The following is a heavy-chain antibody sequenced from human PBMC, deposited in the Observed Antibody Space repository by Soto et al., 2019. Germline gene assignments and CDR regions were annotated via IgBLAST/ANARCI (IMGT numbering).Heavy chain of an antibody. CDR3: ARVHRDSGYFDL. J-gene: IGHJ2*01. CDR1: GFTFTSYG. CDR2: IWYDGGNK. D-gene: IGHD2-21*01. Sequence: PGGSLRLSCAASGFTFTSYGIHWVRQAPGKGLEWVAVIWYDGGNKYYADSVKGRFTISRDNSRNTLYLQMNSLRAEDTAVYYCARVHRDSGYFDLWGRGTLVTVSS. V-gene: IGHV3-33*01.